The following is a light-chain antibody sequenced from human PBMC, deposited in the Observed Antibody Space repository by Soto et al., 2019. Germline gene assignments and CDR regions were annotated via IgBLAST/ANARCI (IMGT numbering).Light chain of an antibody. CDR1: QDISNY. CDR2: DAS. CDR3: QQYDNPPLT. J-gene: IGKJ4*01. V-gene: IGKV1-33*01. Sequence: DIQMTQSPSSLSASVGDRVTITCQASQDISNYLNWYQQKPGKAPKLLIYDASNLETGVPSGFSGSGSGTDFTFTISSLQPEDIATYYCQQYDNPPLTFGGGTKVDIK.